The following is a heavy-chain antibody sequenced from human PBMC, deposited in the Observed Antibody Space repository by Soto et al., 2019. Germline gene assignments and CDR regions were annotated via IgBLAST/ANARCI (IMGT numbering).Heavy chain of an antibody. CDR1: GGSISSYY. Sequence: QVQLQESGPGLVKPSETLSLTCTVSGGSISSYYWSWIRQPPGKGLEWIGYIYYSGSTNYNPSHKSRVTIAVDTSKNQFSLKLSSVTAADTAVYYCARRYGGAFDIWGQGTMVTVSS. V-gene: IGHV4-59*01. D-gene: IGHD3-10*01. J-gene: IGHJ3*02. CDR3: ARRYGGAFDI. CDR2: IYYSGST.